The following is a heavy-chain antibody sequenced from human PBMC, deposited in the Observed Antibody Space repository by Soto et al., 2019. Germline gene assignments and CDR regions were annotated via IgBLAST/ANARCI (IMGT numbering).Heavy chain of an antibody. CDR2: IKQDGSEK. CDR1: GFTFSSYW. CDR3: ARDQVAAQGPFDY. V-gene: IGHV3-7*03. Sequence: GGSLRLSCAASGFTFSSYWMSWVRQAPGKGLEWVANIKQDGSEKYYVDSVKGRFTISRDNAKNSLYLQMNSLRAEDTAVYYCARDQVAAQGPFDYWGQGTLVIVSS. J-gene: IGHJ4*02. D-gene: IGHD6-6*01.